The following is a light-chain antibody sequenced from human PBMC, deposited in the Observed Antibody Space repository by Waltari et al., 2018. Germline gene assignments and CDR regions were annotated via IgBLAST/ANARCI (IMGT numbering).Light chain of an antibody. J-gene: IGKJ1*01. CDR3: QQCNNSPPT. Sequence: EIVLTQSPATLSLSPGEGATLSCRASQSVSSKLVWYKPKRGQAPRLLIYDASNRATGIPAMFSGSWSGTDFTLTISSLEPEDFTVYYCQQCNNSPPTFGQGTKVEIK. CDR2: DAS. CDR1: QSVSSK. V-gene: IGKV3-11*01.